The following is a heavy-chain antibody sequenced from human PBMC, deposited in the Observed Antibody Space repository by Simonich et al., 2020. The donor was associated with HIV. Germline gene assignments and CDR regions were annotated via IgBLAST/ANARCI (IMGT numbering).Heavy chain of an antibody. CDR1: GGSFSGYY. D-gene: IGHD2-2*01. CDR2: INHSGST. Sequence: QVQLQQWGAGLLKPSETLSLTCAVYGGSFSGYYWSWIRQPPEKGLEWIGEINHSGSTNYNPSLKSRVTISVDTSKNQFSLKLSSVTAADTAVYYCARGFYQRLYYFDYWGQGTLVTVSS. J-gene: IGHJ4*02. V-gene: IGHV4-34*01. CDR3: ARGFYQRLYYFDY.